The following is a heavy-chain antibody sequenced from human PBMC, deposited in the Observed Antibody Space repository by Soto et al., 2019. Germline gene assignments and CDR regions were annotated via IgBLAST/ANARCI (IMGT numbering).Heavy chain of an antibody. CDR2: IYWNDDK. CDR1: GFSLSTSGVG. J-gene: IGHJ4*02. CDR3: AQTTPVDFWSGHSPTSYYFDY. D-gene: IGHD3-3*01. Sequence: SGPTLVNPTQTLTLTCTFSGFSLSTSGVGVGWIRQPPGKALEWLALIYWNDDKRYSPSLKSRLTITKDTSKNQVVLTMTNMDPVDTATYYCAQTTPVDFWSGHSPTSYYFDYWGQGTLVTVSS. V-gene: IGHV2-5*01.